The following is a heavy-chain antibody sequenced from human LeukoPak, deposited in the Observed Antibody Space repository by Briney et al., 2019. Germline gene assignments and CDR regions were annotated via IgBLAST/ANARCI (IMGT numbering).Heavy chain of an antibody. CDR1: GFSFSTSE. D-gene: IGHD3-9*01. Sequence: GGSLRLSCAASGFSFSTSEMNWVRQAPGKGLEWVSYISSSDSTVYYADSVKGRFTISRDNAMNSLYLQMNSLRAEDTAVYYCARQSVSYDILTGPNYYGMDVWGQGTTVTVSS. CDR2: ISSSDSTV. V-gene: IGHV3-48*03. CDR3: ARQSVSYDILTGPNYYGMDV. J-gene: IGHJ6*02.